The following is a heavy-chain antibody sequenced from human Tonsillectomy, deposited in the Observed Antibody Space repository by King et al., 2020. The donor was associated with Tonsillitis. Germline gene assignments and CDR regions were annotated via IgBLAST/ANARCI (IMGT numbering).Heavy chain of an antibody. CDR2: VFYSGST. CDR3: ARGGYYYMDV. Sequence: QLQESGPGLVKPSETLSLTCTVSGGSISPYYWSWIRQPPGKGLEWIAYVFYSGSTKYNPSLKSRVTISLDSSKKQFSLQLSSLTAADTAVYYCARGGYYYMDVWGKGTTVTVSS. D-gene: IGHD3-10*01. CDR1: GGSISPYY. V-gene: IGHV4-59*01. J-gene: IGHJ6*03.